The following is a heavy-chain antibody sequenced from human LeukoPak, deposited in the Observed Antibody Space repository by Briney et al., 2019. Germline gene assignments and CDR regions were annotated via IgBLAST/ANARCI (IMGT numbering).Heavy chain of an antibody. CDR2: IYYSGST. V-gene: IGHV4-31*03. CDR1: GGSISSGGYY. CDR3: ATKPRGSDWFDP. Sequence: SQTLSLTCTVSGGSISSGGYYWSWIRQHPGKGLEWIGYIYYSGSTYYNPSLKSRVTTSVDTSKNQFSLKLSPVTAADTAVYYCATKPRGSDWFDPWGQGTLVTVSS. D-gene: IGHD1-14*01. J-gene: IGHJ5*02.